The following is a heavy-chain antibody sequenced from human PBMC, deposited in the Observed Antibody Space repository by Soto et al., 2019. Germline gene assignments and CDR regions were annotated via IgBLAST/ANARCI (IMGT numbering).Heavy chain of an antibody. CDR1: GFTFRSYA. Sequence: PGGSLRVSCAASGFTFRSYAMSWVRQAPGKGLEWVSGISGSGISTHYADSVKGRFTVSRDNSKNTLYLQMNSLRAEDTAVYNCAKEPVGPDWYFDLWGRGTLVTVSS. J-gene: IGHJ2*01. CDR2: ISGSGIST. CDR3: AKEPVGPDWYFDL. V-gene: IGHV3-23*01.